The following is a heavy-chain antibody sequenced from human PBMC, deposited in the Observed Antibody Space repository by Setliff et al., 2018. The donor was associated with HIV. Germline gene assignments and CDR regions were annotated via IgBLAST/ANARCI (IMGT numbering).Heavy chain of an antibody. V-gene: IGHV4-4*02. CDR1: GGSISSTNW. J-gene: IGHJ3*02. D-gene: IGHD1-26*01. Sequence: SETLSLTCAVSGGSISSTNWWNWVRQPPGKGLEWIGEIYHSGDTNYNPSLKSRATISVDKSKNQFSLKLTSVTAADTAVYYCARIGEWELLKGRAFDIWGQGTMVTVSS. CDR3: ARIGEWELLKGRAFDI. CDR2: IYHSGDT.